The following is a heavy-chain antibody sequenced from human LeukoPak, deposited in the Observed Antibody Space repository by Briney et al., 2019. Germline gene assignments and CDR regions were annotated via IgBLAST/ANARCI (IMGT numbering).Heavy chain of an antibody. D-gene: IGHD4-17*01. Sequence: TSQTLSLTCTVSGGSISSGDYYWSWIRQPPGKGLEWIGYIYYSGSTYYNPSLKSRVTISVDTSKNQFSLKLSSVTAADTAVYYCASYYGDYVYFDYWGQGTLVTVSS. J-gene: IGHJ4*02. CDR1: GGSISSGDYY. CDR2: IYYSGST. V-gene: IGHV4-30-4*01. CDR3: ASYYGDYVYFDY.